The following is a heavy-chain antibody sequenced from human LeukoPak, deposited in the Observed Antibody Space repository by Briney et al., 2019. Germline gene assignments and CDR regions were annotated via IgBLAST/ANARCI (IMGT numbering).Heavy chain of an antibody. CDR3: ARKAYSSSWYYYGMDV. V-gene: IGHV4-59*01. J-gene: IGHJ6*02. Sequence: KASETLSLTCTVSGGSISSYYWSWVRQPPGKGLEWIGYIYYSGSTNYNPSLKSRVTISVDTSKNQFSLKLSSVTAADTAVYYCARKAYSSSWYYYGMDVWGQGTTVTVSS. CDR2: IYYSGST. D-gene: IGHD6-13*01. CDR1: GGSISSYY.